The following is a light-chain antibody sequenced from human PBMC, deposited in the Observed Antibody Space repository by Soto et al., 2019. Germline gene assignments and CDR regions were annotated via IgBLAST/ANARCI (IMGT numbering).Light chain of an antibody. J-gene: IGLJ2*01. CDR1: SSDIGNYDF. Sequence: QSVLTQPASVSGSPGQSITISCTGTSSDIGNYDFVSWYQQHPGKAPKLIIYEVSNRPSGVSNRFSGSKSGNTASLTFSGLQTEDEADYYCSSYTTSDTLVFGGGTKVTVL. V-gene: IGLV2-14*01. CDR2: EVS. CDR3: SSYTTSDTLV.